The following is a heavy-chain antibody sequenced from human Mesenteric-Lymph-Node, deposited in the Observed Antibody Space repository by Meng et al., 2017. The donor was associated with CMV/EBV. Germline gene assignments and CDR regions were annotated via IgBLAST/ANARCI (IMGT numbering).Heavy chain of an antibody. J-gene: IGHJ6*02. CDR2: ISSSGSTI. CDR3: ARDRVSGYYYYGMDV. CDR1: GFTFSSYE. D-gene: IGHD6-13*01. Sequence: LSLTCAASGFTFSSYEMNWVRQAPGKGLEWVSYISSSGSTIYYADSVKGRFTISRDNAKNSLYLQMNSLRAEDTAVYYCARDRVSGYYYYGMDVWGQGTTVTVSS. V-gene: IGHV3-48*03.